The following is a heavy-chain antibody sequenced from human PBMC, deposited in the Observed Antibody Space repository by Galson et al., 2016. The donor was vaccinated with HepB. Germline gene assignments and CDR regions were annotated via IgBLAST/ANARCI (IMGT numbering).Heavy chain of an antibody. Sequence: SLRLSCAASGFVYSNLGLSWVRQAPGKGLEWVASISTRRTTYYPDSVQGRFTISRDNSNNTLYLQMNGLRAEDTAVYYCAKERLVRRIFDHWGQGTLLTVSS. CDR3: AKERLVRRIFDH. CDR2: ISTRRTT. J-gene: IGHJ4*02. D-gene: IGHD1-1*01. V-gene: IGHV3-23*01. CDR1: GFVYSNLG.